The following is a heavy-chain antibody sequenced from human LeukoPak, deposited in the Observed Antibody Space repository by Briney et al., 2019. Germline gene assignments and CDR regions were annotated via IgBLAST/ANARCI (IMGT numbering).Heavy chain of an antibody. CDR3: AGAYSAYDPFDY. V-gene: IGHV3-74*01. CDR2: LNADGNSI. Sequence: QPGRSLRLSCAASGFTFSNYWMHWVRQAPGKGLVWVSRLNADGNSITYADSVRGRFTISRDNAKNTVHLQMNSLRVEDTAIYFCAGAYSAYDPFDYWGQGILVTVSS. CDR1: GFTFSNYW. J-gene: IGHJ4*02. D-gene: IGHD5-12*01.